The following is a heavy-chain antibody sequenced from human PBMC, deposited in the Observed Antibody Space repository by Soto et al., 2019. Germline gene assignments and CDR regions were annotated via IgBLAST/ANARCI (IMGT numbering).Heavy chain of an antibody. J-gene: IGHJ4*02. CDR1: GFTFSSYA. CDR3: AKAQNVLRFLEWLSYFDY. CDR2: ISGSGGST. D-gene: IGHD3-3*01. V-gene: IGHV3-23*01. Sequence: GGSLRLSCAASGFTFSSYAMSWVRQAPGKGLEWVSAISGSGGSTYYADSVKGRFTISRDNSKNTLYLQMNSLRAEDTAVYYCAKAQNVLRFLEWLSYFDYWGQGTLVTVSS.